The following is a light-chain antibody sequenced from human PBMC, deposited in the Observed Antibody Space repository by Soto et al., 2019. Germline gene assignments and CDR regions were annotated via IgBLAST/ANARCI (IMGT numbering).Light chain of an antibody. V-gene: IGKV3-20*01. Sequence: VWIHSPTDMSXXPVEXATLXXWXIQIVSNNYLAWYQQKPLQSPKLLIYVASNISTRIPYIFSCARSGPDFNLTISRMGPEDFAVRYCQQYGIGRLISFGQGTRMGIK. CDR2: VAS. CDR3: QQYGIGRLIS. J-gene: IGKJ5*01. CDR1: QIVSNNY.